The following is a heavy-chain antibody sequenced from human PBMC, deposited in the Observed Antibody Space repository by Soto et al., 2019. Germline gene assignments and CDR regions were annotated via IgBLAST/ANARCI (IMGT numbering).Heavy chain of an antibody. CDR2: ISYDENKR. CDR3: ARAMDTAMTSKDNWFDP. CDR1: GFTFRSYA. V-gene: IGHV3-30-3*01. D-gene: IGHD5-18*01. Sequence: QVQLVESGGGVVQPGRSLRLSCAASGFTFRSYAMHWVRQALGKGLEWVAVISYDENKRYYADSVKGRFTISRDNSKSTLYLPVNSLRAEDTAVYYCARAMDTAMTSKDNWFDPWGQGTLVTVSS. J-gene: IGHJ5*01.